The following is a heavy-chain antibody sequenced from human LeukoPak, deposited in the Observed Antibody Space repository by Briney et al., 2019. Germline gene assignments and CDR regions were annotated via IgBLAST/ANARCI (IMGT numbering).Heavy chain of an antibody. CDR2: INHSGST. CDR3: ASGYGDYVG. CDR1: GGSFSGYY. D-gene: IGHD4-17*01. V-gene: IGHV4-34*01. J-gene: IGHJ4*02. Sequence: PSETLSLTCAVYGGSFSGYYWSWIRQPPGKGLGWIGEINHSGSTNYNPSLKSRVTISVDTSKNQFSLKLSSVTAADTAVYYCASGYGDYVGWGQGTLVTVSS.